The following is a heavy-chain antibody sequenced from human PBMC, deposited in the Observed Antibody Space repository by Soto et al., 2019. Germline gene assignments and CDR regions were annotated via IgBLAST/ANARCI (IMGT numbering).Heavy chain of an antibody. D-gene: IGHD3-16*01. V-gene: IGHV4-59*01. CDR3: ARVPPEGVGGMDV. J-gene: IGHJ6*02. CDR1: GGSISGYY. Sequence: SETLSLTCTVSGGSISGYYWSWGRQSPGKGLEWIGYMYYGGSINYNPSLKSRVTISVDTSKNQVSLKLTSVTAADPAVYYCARVPPEGVGGMDVWGQGTTVTVSS. CDR2: MYYGGSI.